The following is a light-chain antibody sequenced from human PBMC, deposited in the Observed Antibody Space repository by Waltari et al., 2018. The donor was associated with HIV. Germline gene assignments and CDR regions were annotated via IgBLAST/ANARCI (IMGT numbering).Light chain of an antibody. J-gene: IGLJ1*01. CDR1: VVARGPALY. CDR2: MLS. V-gene: IGLV2-14*01. Sequence: QSALAQPASVSGSPGQSITIPCAWAVVARGPALYVAWYQQHPGRAPRLIIYMLSRRPSGVSDRFSGSSSGMSATLTISGLQSDDEAHYYCSSYSTITSLYVFGTGTRVTVL. CDR3: SSYSTITSLYV.